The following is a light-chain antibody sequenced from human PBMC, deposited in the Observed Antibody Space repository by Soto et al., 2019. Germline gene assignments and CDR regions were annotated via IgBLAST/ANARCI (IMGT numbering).Light chain of an antibody. V-gene: IGKV4-1*01. CDR3: QQYYSTPGLT. J-gene: IGKJ4*01. CDR2: WAS. CDR1: QSVLYSSNNKNC. Sequence: DIVMTQSPYSLAVSLGERATINGKSSQSVLYSSNNKNCLAWYQQKPGQPPKLLIYWASTRESGVPDRFSGSGSGTDFTLTISSLQAEDVAVYYCQQYYSTPGLTFGGGTKVDIK.